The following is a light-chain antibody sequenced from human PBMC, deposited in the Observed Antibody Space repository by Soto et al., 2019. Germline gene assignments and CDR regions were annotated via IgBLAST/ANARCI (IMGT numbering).Light chain of an antibody. CDR3: QQYGSSPRT. CDR2: GAS. V-gene: IGKV3-20*01. J-gene: IGKJ1*01. Sequence: EIVLTQSPGTLSLSPGEVATLSCKASQSVSSNQLAWYQQKPGQAPRLVIYGASSRATGIPDRFSGTGSGTDFTLTISRLEPEDFAVYYCQQYGSSPRTFGQGTKVEI. CDR1: QSVSSNQ.